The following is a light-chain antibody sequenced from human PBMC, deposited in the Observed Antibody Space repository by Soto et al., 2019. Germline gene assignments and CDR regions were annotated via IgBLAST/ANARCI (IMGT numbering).Light chain of an antibody. CDR2: DAS. CDR1: QTIYTW. Sequence: DIQMTQSPSTLSTSVGDRVTITCRASQTIYTWLAWYQQKPGRAPKLLIYDASTLESWVPARFSGSGSGTEFTLTISSLQPDDFATYYCQQNSAKWAFGQGTKVEV. CDR3: QQNSAKWA. V-gene: IGKV1-5*01. J-gene: IGKJ1*01.